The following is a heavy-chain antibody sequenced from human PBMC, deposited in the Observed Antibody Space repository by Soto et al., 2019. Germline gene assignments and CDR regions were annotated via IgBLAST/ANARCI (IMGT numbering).Heavy chain of an antibody. D-gene: IGHD6-19*01. Sequence: QITLKESGPTLVKPTQTLTLTCTFSGFSLSTSGVGGGWIRQPPGKALEWLALIYWDDDKRYSPYLKGRLTTTKDTSKNQVVLTMTNMDPVDTATYYCALKPPGSPKAVALYGYWGQGTLLTVSP. CDR2: IYWDDDK. J-gene: IGHJ4*02. CDR1: GFSLSTSGVG. CDR3: ALKPPGSPKAVALYGY. V-gene: IGHV2-5*02.